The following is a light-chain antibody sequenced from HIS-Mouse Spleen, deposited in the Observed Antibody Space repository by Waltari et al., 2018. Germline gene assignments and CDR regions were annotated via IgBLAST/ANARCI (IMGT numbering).Light chain of an antibody. V-gene: IGLV2-23*01. CDR2: EGS. Sequence: QSALTQPASVSGSPGQSIPISCPGTSSDVGCYNLVSWYQPHPGKAPKLMIYEGSKRPSGVSNRFSGSKSGNTASLTISGLQAEDEADYYCCSYAGSSTYVFGTGTKVTVL. CDR3: CSYAGSSTYV. CDR1: SSDVGCYNL. J-gene: IGLJ1*01.